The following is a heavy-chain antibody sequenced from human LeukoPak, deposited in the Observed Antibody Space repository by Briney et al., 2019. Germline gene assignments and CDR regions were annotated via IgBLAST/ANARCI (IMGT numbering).Heavy chain of an antibody. D-gene: IGHD2-2*02. Sequence: SGTLSLTCAVSGGSISSSNWWSWVRQPPGKGLEWIGYIYHSGSTYYNPSLKSRVTISVDRSKNQFSLKLSSVTAADTAVYYCARHLTTVCSSTSCYTGHIDYWGQGTLVTVSS. CDR2: IYHSGST. J-gene: IGHJ4*02. CDR3: ARHLTTVCSSTSCYTGHIDY. CDR1: GGSISSSNW. V-gene: IGHV4-4*02.